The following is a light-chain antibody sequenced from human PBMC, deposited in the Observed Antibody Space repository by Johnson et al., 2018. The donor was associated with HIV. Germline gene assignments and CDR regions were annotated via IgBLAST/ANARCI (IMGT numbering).Light chain of an antibody. V-gene: IGLV1-51*01. J-gene: IGLJ1*01. CDR3: GTWDSSPGSHYV. Sequence: QSVLTQPPSVSAAPGQKVTISCSGSTSNIGNNYVSWYQQLPGTAPKLLIYDNNKRPSGIPDRFSASKSGTSATLDLTGLPTGDEADYYCGTWDSSPGSHYVFGTGTKVTVL. CDR2: DNN. CDR1: TSNIGNNY.